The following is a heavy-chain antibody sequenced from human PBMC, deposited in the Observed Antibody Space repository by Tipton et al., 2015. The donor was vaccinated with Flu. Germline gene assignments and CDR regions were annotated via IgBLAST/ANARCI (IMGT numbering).Heavy chain of an antibody. D-gene: IGHD7-27*01. J-gene: IGHJ5*02. CDR1: GDSFSGIYYY. CDR2: VFNTGKT. CDR3: ARGAGRDWGSLDLSVDWFDP. V-gene: IGHV4-39*07. Sequence: TLSLTCTVSGDSFSGIYYYWGWIRQPPGKGLEWIGNVFNTGKTYYNPSPKSRVTISIDTSKNQFSLRLTSVTAADTAVYYCARGAGRDWGSLDLSVDWFDPWGQGTLVTVTS.